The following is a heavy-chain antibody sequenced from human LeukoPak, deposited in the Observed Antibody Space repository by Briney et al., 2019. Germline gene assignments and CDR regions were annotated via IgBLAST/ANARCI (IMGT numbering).Heavy chain of an antibody. CDR1: GFTFSSYS. J-gene: IGHJ4*02. CDR3: ARGLPRGGYSSSWDYFDY. D-gene: IGHD6-13*01. Sequence: PGGSLRLSCAASGFTFSSYSMNWVRQAPGKGLEWVSYISSSSSTIYYADSVKGRFTISRDNAKNSLYLQMNSLRAEDTAVYYCARGLPRGGYSSSWDYFDYWGQGTLVTVSS. CDR2: ISSSSSTI. V-gene: IGHV3-48*04.